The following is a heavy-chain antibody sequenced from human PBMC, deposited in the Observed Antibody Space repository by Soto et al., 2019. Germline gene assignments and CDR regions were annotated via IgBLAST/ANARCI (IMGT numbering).Heavy chain of an antibody. D-gene: IGHD3-10*01. CDR1: GFTFSSYA. V-gene: IGHV3-30-3*01. CDR3: ARGVGYYGSGSYYLPCAFDL. CDR2: ISYDGSNK. J-gene: IGHJ3*01. Sequence: HPGGSLRLSCAASGFTFSSYAMHWVRQAPGKGLEWVAVISYDGSNKYYADSVKGRFTISRDNSKNTLYLQMNSLRAEDTAVYYCARGVGYYGSGSYYLPCAFDLWGQGTMVTVSS.